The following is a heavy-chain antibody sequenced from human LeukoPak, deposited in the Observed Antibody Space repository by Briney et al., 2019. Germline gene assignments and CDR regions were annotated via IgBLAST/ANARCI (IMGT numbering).Heavy chain of an antibody. CDR2: IKSKTGGGTT. CDR3: TTDLGSGYSYYFDY. J-gene: IGHJ4*02. Sequence: PGRSLRLSCAASGFTFSNAWMSWVRQAPGKGLEWVGRIKSKTGGGTTDYTAPVKGRFTISRDDSKNTLYLQMNSLKTEDTAVYYCTTDLGSGYSYYFDYWGQGTLVTVSS. V-gene: IGHV3-15*01. D-gene: IGHD3-22*01. CDR1: GFTFSNAW.